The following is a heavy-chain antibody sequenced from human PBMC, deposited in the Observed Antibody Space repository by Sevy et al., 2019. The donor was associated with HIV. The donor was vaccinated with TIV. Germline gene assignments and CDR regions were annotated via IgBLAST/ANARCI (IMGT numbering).Heavy chain of an antibody. CDR1: GDSISSSF. CDR2: ISHSGST. D-gene: IGHD3-22*01. CDR3: TRDCYDNRPRGFDP. Sequence: SETLSLTCTVSGDSISSSFWSWIRQPPGKGLEWIGYISHSGSTNYSPSLKSRVTISVDTSKNQFSLKVNSVTAADTAVYYCTRDCYDNRPRGFDPWGQGILVTVSS. J-gene: IGHJ5*02. V-gene: IGHV4-59*01.